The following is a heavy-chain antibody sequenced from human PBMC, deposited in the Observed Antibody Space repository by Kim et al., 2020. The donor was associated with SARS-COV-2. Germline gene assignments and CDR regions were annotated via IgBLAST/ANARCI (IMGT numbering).Heavy chain of an antibody. CDR2: ISSSSSYI. CDR3: ARDGVVVVPAAMMYYYYGMDV. D-gene: IGHD2-2*01. CDR1: GFTFSSYS. Sequence: GGSLRLSCAASGFTFSSYSMNWVRQAPGKGLEWVSSISSSSSYIYYADSVKGRFTISRDNAKNSLYLQMNSLRAEDTAVYYCARDGVVVVPAAMMYYYYGMDVWGQGTTVTVSS. V-gene: IGHV3-21*01. J-gene: IGHJ6*02.